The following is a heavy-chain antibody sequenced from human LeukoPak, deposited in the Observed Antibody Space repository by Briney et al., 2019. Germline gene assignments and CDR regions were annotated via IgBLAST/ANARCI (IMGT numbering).Heavy chain of an antibody. CDR3: ARGRSGHGGLDY. V-gene: IGHV4-59*01. CDR2: IYYSGST. J-gene: IGHJ4*02. Sequence: SETLSLTCTVSGGSISSYYWSWIRQPPGKGLEWIGYIYYSGSTNYNPSLKSRVTISVDTSKNQSSLKLSSVTAADTAVYYCARGRSGHGGLDYWGQGTLVTVSS. CDR1: GGSISSYY. D-gene: IGHD3-10*01.